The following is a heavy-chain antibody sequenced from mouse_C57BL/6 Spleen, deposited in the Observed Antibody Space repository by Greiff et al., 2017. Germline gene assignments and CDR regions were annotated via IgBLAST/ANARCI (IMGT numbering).Heavy chain of an antibody. J-gene: IGHJ2*01. CDR2: INPSNGGT. V-gene: IGHV1-53*01. CDR1: GYTFTSSW. D-gene: IGHD1-1*01. CDR3: ARMDYDGTNFDY. Sequence: QVQLQQPGTELVKPGASVKLSCKASGYTFTSSWMHWVKQRPGQGLEWIGNINPSNGGTNYNEKFKSKATLTVDKSSSTAYMQLSSLTSEDSAVYSCARMDYDGTNFDYWGQGTTRTVSS.